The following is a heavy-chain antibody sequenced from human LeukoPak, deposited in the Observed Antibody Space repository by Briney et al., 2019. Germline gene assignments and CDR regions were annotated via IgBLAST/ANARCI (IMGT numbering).Heavy chain of an antibody. CDR2: ISYDGSNK. Sequence: PGGSLRLSCAASGFTFSSYSMNWVRQAPGKELEWVAVISYDGSNKYYADSVKGRFTISRDNSKNTLYLQMNSLRAEDTAVYYCAKCYSSGSYQYWFDPWGQGTLVTVSS. J-gene: IGHJ5*02. CDR1: GFTFSSYS. D-gene: IGHD3-10*01. V-gene: IGHV3-30*18. CDR3: AKCYSSGSYQYWFDP.